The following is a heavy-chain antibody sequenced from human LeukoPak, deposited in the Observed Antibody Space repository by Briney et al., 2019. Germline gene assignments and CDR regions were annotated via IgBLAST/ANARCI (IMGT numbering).Heavy chain of an antibody. D-gene: IGHD5-24*01. J-gene: IGHJ6*03. CDR2: ISHDGNNK. Sequence: GGSLRLSCAASGFPFSDYGMYWVRQAPGKGLEWLAVISHDGNNKYYADSVKGRFTISRDNSKNTLYLQMNSLRAEDTAVYYCANLQGVATISFRISGPLYYYMDVWGKGTTVTISS. V-gene: IGHV3-30*18. CDR3: ANLQGVATISFRISGPLYYYMDV. CDR1: GFPFSDYG.